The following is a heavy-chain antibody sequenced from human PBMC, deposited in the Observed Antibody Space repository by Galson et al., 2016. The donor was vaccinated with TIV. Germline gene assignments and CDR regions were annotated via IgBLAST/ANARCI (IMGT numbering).Heavy chain of an antibody. CDR3: TTARIAAAGWYYYGMDV. Sequence: SLRLSCAASGFSFADFAIHWVRQAPGKGLEWVSGLSGNSYTKGYADSVKGRFTISRDDSKNTLYLQMNSLKTEDTAVYYCTTARIAAAGWYYYGMDVWGQGTTVTVSS. CDR1: GFSFADFA. CDR2: LSGNSYTK. V-gene: IGHV3-9*01. D-gene: IGHD6-13*01. J-gene: IGHJ6*02.